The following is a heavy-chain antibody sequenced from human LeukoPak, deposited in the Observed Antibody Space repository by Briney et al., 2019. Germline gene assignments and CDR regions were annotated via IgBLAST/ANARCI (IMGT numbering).Heavy chain of an antibody. CDR1: GFTFSSYG. D-gene: IGHD5-18*01. J-gene: IGHJ4*02. Sequence: GGSLRLSCAASGFTFSSYGMHWVRQAPGKGLEWVAIIKQDASEEYYVDSVKGRFTISRDNVKKSLNLQMNSMRAEDTAVYYCVREGQTAWNDYWGQGTLVTVSS. CDR3: VREGQTAWNDY. V-gene: IGHV3-7*01. CDR2: IKQDASEE.